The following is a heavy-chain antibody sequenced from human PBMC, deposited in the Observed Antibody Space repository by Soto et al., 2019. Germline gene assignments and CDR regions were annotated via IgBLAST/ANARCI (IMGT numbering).Heavy chain of an antibody. CDR2: IYYSGST. CDR1: GYSIISGYY. CDR3: ARIPVDTYMINWFDP. D-gene: IGHD5-18*01. J-gene: IGHJ5*02. V-gene: IGHV4-61*01. Sequence: KPSETLSLTCAVSGYSIISGYYLILIRHPPGKGLEWIGYIYYSGSTNYNPSLKSRVSISLDTSKNQFSLRLTSVTAADTAVYYCARIPVDTYMINWFDPWGQGTLVTVSS.